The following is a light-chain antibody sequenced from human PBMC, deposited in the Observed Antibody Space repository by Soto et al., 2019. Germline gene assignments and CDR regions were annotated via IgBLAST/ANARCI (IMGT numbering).Light chain of an antibody. V-gene: IGKV3-15*01. J-gene: IGKJ3*01. Sequence: EIVMTQSPGTLSVSPGERATLSCRASQSVSVNLAWYQQKPGQAPRLLIYGVSTRATGIPARFSGSESGTEFPLTISSQQSEDFAVYYCQQYNDWPFTFGPGTKVDIK. CDR3: QQYNDWPFT. CDR2: GVS. CDR1: QSVSVN.